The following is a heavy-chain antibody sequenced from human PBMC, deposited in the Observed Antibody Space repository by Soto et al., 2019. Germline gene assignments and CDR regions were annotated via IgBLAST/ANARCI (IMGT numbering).Heavy chain of an antibody. V-gene: IGHV5-51*01. D-gene: IGHD5-18*01. CDR2: IYPGDSDT. CDR3: AREITIRGRLWLKRDAFDI. Sequence: EVQLVQSGAEVKKPGESLKISCKGSGYSFTSYWIGWVRQMPGKGLEWMGIIYPGDSDTRYSPSFQGQVTISADKSISTAYLQWSSLKASDTAMYYCAREITIRGRLWLKRDAFDIWGQGTMVTVSS. CDR1: GYSFTSYW. J-gene: IGHJ3*02.